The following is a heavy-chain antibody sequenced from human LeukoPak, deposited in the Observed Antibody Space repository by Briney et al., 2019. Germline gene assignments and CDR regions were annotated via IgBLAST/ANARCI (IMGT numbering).Heavy chain of an antibody. J-gene: IGHJ4*02. D-gene: IGHD5-24*01. V-gene: IGHV5-51*01. CDR3: AILNHPDGRVY. CDR2: IYAGNSDT. Sequence: GESLKISCQGFGYTFTTSWIGWGRQLPGKGLEGMAIIYAGNSDTKYSPSFQGQVSISTDRSISTAYLQWSSMQASDTAIYYCAILNHPDGRVYWGQGTPVTVSS. CDR1: GYTFTTSW.